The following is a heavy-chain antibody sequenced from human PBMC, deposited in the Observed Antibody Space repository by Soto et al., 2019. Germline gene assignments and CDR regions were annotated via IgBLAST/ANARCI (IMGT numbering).Heavy chain of an antibody. CDR3: ARVDRDGYNLHFDY. V-gene: IGHV4-30-2*01. CDR2: IYHSGST. D-gene: IGHD5-12*01. J-gene: IGHJ4*02. Sequence: ASETLSLTCAVSGGSISSGGYSWSWIRQPPGKGLERIGYIYHSGSTYYNPSLKSRVTISVDRSKNQFSLKLSSVTAADTAVYYCARVDRDGYNLHFDYWGQGTLVTVSS. CDR1: GGSISSGGYS.